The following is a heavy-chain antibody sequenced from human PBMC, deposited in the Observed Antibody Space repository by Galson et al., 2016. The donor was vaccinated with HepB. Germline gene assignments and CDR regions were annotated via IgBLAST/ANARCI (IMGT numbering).Heavy chain of an antibody. D-gene: IGHD2-21*02. CDR3: AKHKGVETAIFDY. Sequence: RQAPGKGLEWVSGINWNSDRTGYAESVKGRFTISRDNAKNSLYLQMNSLSAEDTAVYYCAKHKGVETAIFDYWGQGTLVTVSS. CDR2: INWNSDRT. V-gene: IGHV3-20*03. J-gene: IGHJ4*02.